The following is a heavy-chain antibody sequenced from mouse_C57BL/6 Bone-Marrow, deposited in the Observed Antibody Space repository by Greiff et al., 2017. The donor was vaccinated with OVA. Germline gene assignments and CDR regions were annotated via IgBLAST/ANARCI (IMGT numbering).Heavy chain of an antibody. V-gene: IGHV2-9*01. CDR2: IWGGGST. D-gene: IGHD2-1*01. Sequence: VQVVESGPGLVAPSQSLSITCTVSGFSLTSYGVDWVRQPPGKGLEWLGVIWGGGSTNYTSARMSRLSISNDNSKSQVIFTMHRQQTDDTAMYYWAIPRGNSWFAYWGQGTLVTVSA. CDR1: GFSLTSYG. CDR3: AIPRGNSWFAY. J-gene: IGHJ3*01.